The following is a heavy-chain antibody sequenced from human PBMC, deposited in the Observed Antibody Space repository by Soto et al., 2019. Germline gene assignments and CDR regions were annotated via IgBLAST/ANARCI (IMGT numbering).Heavy chain of an antibody. J-gene: IGHJ4*02. CDR1: GGYVSSGSYY. D-gene: IGHD5-12*01. CDR2: IYYSGST. V-gene: IGHV4-61*01. CDR3: AREEYSGYDFFDY. Sequence: SETLSLTCTVSGGYVSSGSYYWSWIRQPPGKGLEWIGYIYYSGSTNYNPSLKSRVTISVDTSKNQFSLKLSSVTAADTAVYYCAREEYSGYDFFDYWGQGTLVTVSS.